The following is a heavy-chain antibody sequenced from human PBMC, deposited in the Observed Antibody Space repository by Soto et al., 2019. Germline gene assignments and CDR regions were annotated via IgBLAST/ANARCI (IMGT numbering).Heavy chain of an antibody. CDR2: IIPIFGTA. CDR1: GGTFSSYA. Sequence: SVKVSCKASGGTFSSYAISWVRQAPGQGLEWMGGIIPIFGTANYAQKFQGRVTITADESTSTAYMELSSLRSEDTAVYYCARDLDTAMVAFDIWGQGTMVTVSS. CDR3: ARDLDTAMVAFDI. V-gene: IGHV1-69*13. D-gene: IGHD5-18*01. J-gene: IGHJ3*02.